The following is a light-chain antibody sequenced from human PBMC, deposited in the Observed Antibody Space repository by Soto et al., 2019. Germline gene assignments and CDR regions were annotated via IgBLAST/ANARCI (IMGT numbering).Light chain of an antibody. Sequence: DIQMTQSPSSLSASVGDRVTITCRASQGISSHLNWYQQKPGKAPKLLIYASSNLQSGVPSRFSGSGSGTDFTLTISSLQPEDFATYYCQQSYSNIQDLTFGGGTKVEI. J-gene: IGKJ4*01. CDR1: QGISSH. CDR2: ASS. V-gene: IGKV1-39*01. CDR3: QQSYSNIQDLT.